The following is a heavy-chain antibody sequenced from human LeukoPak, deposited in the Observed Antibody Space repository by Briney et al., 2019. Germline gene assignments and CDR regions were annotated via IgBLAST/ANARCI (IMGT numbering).Heavy chain of an antibody. CDR2: TSGGGDA. D-gene: IGHD6-19*01. Sequence: SETLSLTCTVSGESVGSYYWSWIRQPAGQGLEWVGRTSGGGDANFNPSLKSRVTMSVDTSKNQFSLKLISVTAADTALYYCAKGRGWYYFDYWGQGTLVTVSS. CDR1: GESVGSYY. CDR3: AKGRGWYYFDY. J-gene: IGHJ4*02. V-gene: IGHV4-4*07.